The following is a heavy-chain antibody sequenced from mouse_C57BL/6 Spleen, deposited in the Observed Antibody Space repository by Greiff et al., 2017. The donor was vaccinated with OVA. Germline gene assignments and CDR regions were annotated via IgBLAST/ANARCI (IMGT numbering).Heavy chain of an antibody. Sequence: EVKLMESEGGLVQPGSSMKLSCTASGFTFSDYYMAWVRQVPEKGLEWVANINYDGSSTYYLDSLKSRFIISRDNAKNILYLQMSSLKSEDTATYYCARDSRVGYFDYWGQGTTLTVSS. J-gene: IGHJ2*01. V-gene: IGHV5-16*01. CDR2: INYDGSST. CDR3: ARDSRVGYFDY. CDR1: GFTFSDYY.